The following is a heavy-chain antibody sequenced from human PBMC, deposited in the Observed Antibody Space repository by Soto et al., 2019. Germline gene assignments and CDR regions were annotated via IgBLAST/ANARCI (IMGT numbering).Heavy chain of an antibody. J-gene: IGHJ3*02. V-gene: IGHV4-59*08. CDR1: GGSISSYY. CDR2: IYYSGST. CDR3: ARHVGYYDSSGYGFAFDI. Sequence: NTSETLSLTCTVSGGSISSYYWSWIRQPPGKGLEWIGYIYYSGSTNYNPSLKSRVTISVDTSKNQFSLKLSSVTAADTAVYYCARHVGYYDSSGYGFAFDIWGQGTMVTVSS. D-gene: IGHD3-22*01.